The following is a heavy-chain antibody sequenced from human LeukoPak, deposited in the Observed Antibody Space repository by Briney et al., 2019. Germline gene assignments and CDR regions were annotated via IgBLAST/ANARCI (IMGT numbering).Heavy chain of an antibody. CDR3: AKGAFGDIVVVVAAYYFDY. V-gene: IGHV3-9*01. CDR2: IRWNSGSI. J-gene: IGHJ4*02. D-gene: IGHD2-15*01. Sequence: GGSLRLSCAASGFTFGSYAMHWVRQAPGKGLEWVSGIRWNSGSIGYADSVKGRFTISRDNAKNSLYLQMNSLRAEDTALYYCAKGAFGDIVVVVAAYYFDYWGQGTLVTVSS. CDR1: GFTFGSYA.